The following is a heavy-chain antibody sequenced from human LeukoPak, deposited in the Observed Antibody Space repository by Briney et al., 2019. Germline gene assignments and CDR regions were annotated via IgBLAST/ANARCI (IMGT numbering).Heavy chain of an antibody. CDR1: GGTFSSYA. Sequence: ASVKVSCKASGGTFSSYAISWVRQAPGQGGEWMGGIIPIFGTANYAQKFQGRVTITADESTSTAYMELSSLRSEDTAVYYRARSQGPFGGYYYYYGMDVWGQGTTVTVSS. D-gene: IGHD3-10*01. J-gene: IGHJ6*02. CDR2: IIPIFGTA. CDR3: ARSQGPFGGYYYYYGMDV. V-gene: IGHV1-69*13.